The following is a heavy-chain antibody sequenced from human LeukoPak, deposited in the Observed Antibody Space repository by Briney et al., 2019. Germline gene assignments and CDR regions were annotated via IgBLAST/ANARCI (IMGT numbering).Heavy chain of an antibody. V-gene: IGHV4-59*01. Sequence: SETLSLTCTVSGGSISSYYWSWIRQPPGKGLEWIGYNYYSGSTNYNPSLKSRVTISVDTSKNQFSLKLSSVTAADTAVYYCARGEYSSGWYYFDYWGQGTLVTVSS. CDR2: NYYSGST. D-gene: IGHD6-19*01. CDR1: GGSISSYY. J-gene: IGHJ4*02. CDR3: ARGEYSSGWYYFDY.